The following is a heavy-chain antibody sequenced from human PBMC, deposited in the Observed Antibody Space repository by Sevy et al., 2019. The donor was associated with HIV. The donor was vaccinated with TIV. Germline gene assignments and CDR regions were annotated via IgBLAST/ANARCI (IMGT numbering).Heavy chain of an antibody. CDR1: GFPVSSSY. V-gene: IGHV3-53*01. CDR2: FYTGSKT. D-gene: IGHD2-2*01. J-gene: IGHJ6*02. CDR3: ARDKNACYYGLDV. Sequence: GGSLRLSCAVSGFPVSSSYMNWVRQAPGKGLEWVSVFYTGSKTDYADSVKGRFTMSRDNSKNTLYLQMNGLRAEDTAVYYCARDKNACYYGLDVWGQGTTVTVSS.